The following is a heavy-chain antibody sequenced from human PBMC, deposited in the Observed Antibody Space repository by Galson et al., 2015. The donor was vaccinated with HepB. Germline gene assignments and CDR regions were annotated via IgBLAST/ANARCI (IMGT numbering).Heavy chain of an antibody. Sequence: SLRLSCAASGFTFSTYPMYWVRQAPGKGLEWISAIGASDGSTYYADSVKGRFTISRDNSKNTLYVQMNSLRAEDTAVYYCAKGFSASIGAYYFDFWGQGTLVTVSS. CDR1: GFTFSTYP. J-gene: IGHJ4*02. CDR3: AKGFSASIGAYYFDF. D-gene: IGHD1-26*01. V-gene: IGHV3-23*01. CDR2: IGASDGST.